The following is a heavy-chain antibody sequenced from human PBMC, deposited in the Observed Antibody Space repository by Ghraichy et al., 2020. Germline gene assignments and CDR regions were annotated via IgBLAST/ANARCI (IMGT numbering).Heavy chain of an antibody. CDR2: INPNSGGT. CDR1: GYTFTGYY. V-gene: IGHV1-2*02. Sequence: ASVKVSCKASGYTFTGYYMHWVRQAPGQGLEWMGWINPNSGGTNYAQKFQGRVTMTRDTSISTAYMELSRLRSDDTAVYYCAKGNLGSSGWFDPWGQGTLGTVSS. CDR3: AKGNLGSSGWFDP. D-gene: IGHD6-6*01. J-gene: IGHJ5*02.